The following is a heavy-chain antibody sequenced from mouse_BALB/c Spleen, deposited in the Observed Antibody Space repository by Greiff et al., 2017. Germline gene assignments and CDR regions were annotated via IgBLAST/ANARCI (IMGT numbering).Heavy chain of an antibody. CDR3: ARGYYRSYAMDY. V-gene: IGHV14-3*02. Sequence: EVKLVESGAELVKPGASVKLSCTASGFNIKDTYMHWVKQRPEQGLEWIGRIDPANGNTKYDPKFQGKATITADTSSNTAYLQLSSLTSEDTAVYYCARGYYRSYAMDYWGQGTSVTVSS. CDR1: GFNIKDTY. CDR2: IDPANGNT. J-gene: IGHJ4*01. D-gene: IGHD2-14*01.